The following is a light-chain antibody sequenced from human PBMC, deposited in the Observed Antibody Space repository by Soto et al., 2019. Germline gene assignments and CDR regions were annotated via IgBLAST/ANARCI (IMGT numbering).Light chain of an antibody. V-gene: IGLV2-11*01. J-gene: IGLJ1*01. CDR3: CSVACSLKVV. Sequence: QSVLTQPRSVSGSPGQSVTISCRGTDNDVGGYNFVSWYQQHPGKAPKLMVFDVSKRPSGVPGRFSGSKSGTTASLTISGLQAEDEADYYGCSVACSLKVVFGSGP. CDR1: DNDVGGYNF. CDR2: DVS.